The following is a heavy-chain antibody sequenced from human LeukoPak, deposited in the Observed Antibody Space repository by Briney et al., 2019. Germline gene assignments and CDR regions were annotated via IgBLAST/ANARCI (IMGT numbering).Heavy chain of an antibody. J-gene: IGHJ4*02. CDR3: ARFYGSGSYGDY. CDR1: GYTFTGYY. CDR2: INPNSGGT. Sequence: ASVKVSCKASGYTFTGYYMHWVRQAPGQGLEWMGWINPNSGGTNYAQKFQGRVTMTRDTSISTAYMELSRLRSDDTAVYYCARFYGSGSYGDYWGQGTLVTVSS. D-gene: IGHD3-10*01. V-gene: IGHV1-2*02.